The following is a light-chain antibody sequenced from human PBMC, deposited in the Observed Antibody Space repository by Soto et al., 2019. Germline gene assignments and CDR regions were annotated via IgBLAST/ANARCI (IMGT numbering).Light chain of an antibody. CDR3: QKYNSAPWT. CDR1: LGISNF. CDR2: GGY. J-gene: IGKJ1*01. V-gene: IGKV1-27*01. Sequence: DIQMPPAPSSPSASVRDRLPIPFRASLGISNFLAWYQQKPGKVPKLLIYGGYTLQSGVPSRFSGSGSGTDFTLTISSLQPEDVATYYCQKYNSAPWTFGQGTRWIS.